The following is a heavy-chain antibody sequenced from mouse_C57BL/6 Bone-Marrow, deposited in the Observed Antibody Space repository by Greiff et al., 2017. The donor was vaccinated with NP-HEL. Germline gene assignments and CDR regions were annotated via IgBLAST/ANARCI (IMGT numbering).Heavy chain of an antibody. CDR3: ARSPYYYGSSYDYAMDY. J-gene: IGHJ4*01. CDR1: GYTFTSYW. V-gene: IGHV1-55*01. Sequence: QVQLKQPGAELVKPGASVKMSCKASGYTFTSYWITWVKQRPGQGLEWIGDIYPGSGSTNYNEKFKSKATLTVDTSSSTAYMQLSSLTSEDSAVYYCARSPYYYGSSYDYAMDYWGQGTSVTVSS. D-gene: IGHD1-1*01. CDR2: IYPGSGST.